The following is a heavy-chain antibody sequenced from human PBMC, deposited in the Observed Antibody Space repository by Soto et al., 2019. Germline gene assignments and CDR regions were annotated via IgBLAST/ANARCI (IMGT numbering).Heavy chain of an antibody. Sequence: ESGGGVVQPGRSLRLSCAASGFTFSSYGMHWVRQAPGKGLEWVAVIWYDGSNKYYADSVKGRFTISRDNSKNTLYLQMNSLRAEDTAVYYCAREDLVWGYYYGMDVWGQGTTVTVSS. CDR1: GFTFSSYG. CDR2: IWYDGSNK. J-gene: IGHJ6*02. D-gene: IGHD3-16*01. CDR3: AREDLVWGYYYGMDV. V-gene: IGHV3-33*01.